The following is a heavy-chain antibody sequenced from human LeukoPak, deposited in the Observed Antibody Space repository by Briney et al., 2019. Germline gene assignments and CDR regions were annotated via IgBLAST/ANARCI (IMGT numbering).Heavy chain of an antibody. CDR1: GGSFSGYY. D-gene: IGHD5-18*01. CDR2: IYYSGST. Sequence: PSETLSLTCAVYGGSFSGYYWSWIRQHPGKGLEWIGYIYYSGSTYYNPSLKSRVTISVDTSKNQFSLKLSSVTAADTAVYYCARRSTATSRGWFDPWGQGTLVTVSS. CDR3: ARRSTATSRGWFDP. J-gene: IGHJ5*02. V-gene: IGHV4-31*11.